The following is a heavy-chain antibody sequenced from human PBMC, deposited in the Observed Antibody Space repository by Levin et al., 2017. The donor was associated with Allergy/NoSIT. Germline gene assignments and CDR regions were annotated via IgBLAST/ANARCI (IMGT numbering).Heavy chain of an antibody. CDR2: IYSGGST. D-gene: IGHD2-21*02. CDR3: ARDALVGGDYREYFDY. J-gene: IGHJ4*02. CDR1: GFTVSSNY. Sequence: GGSLRLSCAASGFTVSSNYMSWVRQAPGKGLEWVSVIYSGGSTYYADSVKGRFTISRDNSKNTLYLQMNSLRAEDTAVYYCARDALVGGDYREYFDYWGQGTLVTVSS. V-gene: IGHV3-53*01.